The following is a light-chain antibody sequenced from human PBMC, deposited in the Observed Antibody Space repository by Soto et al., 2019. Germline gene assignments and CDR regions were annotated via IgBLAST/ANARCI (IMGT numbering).Light chain of an antibody. Sequence: QSALTQPASVSGSPGQSITISCTGTSSDVGIYNYVSWYQQHPGKAPKVMIYEVTNRPSGVSNRFSGSKSGNTASLTISGLQAEDEAEYYCSSYTTSRTLVSGGGTKQTVL. J-gene: IGLJ2*01. CDR1: SSDVGIYNY. V-gene: IGLV2-14*01. CDR2: EVT. CDR3: SSYTTSRTLV.